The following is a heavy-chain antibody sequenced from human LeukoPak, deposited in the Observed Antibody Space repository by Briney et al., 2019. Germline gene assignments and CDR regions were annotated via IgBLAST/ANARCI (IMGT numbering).Heavy chain of an antibody. J-gene: IGHJ4*02. V-gene: IGHV1-46*01. CDR1: GYTFTSYY. Sequence: ASVKVSCKASGYTFTSYYMHWVRQAPGQGLEWMGIINPRGGGTSYAQKFQGRVTMTRDMSTSTVYMELSSLRSEDTAVYYCARNYYDSSGYVLGEDYWGQGTLVTVSS. CDR2: INPRGGGT. D-gene: IGHD3-22*01. CDR3: ARNYYDSSGYVLGEDY.